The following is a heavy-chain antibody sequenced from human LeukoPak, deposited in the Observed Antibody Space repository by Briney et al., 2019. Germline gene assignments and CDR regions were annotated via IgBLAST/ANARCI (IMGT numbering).Heavy chain of an antibody. CDR3: ARVPRGTTTHYYYYYYMDV. Sequence: SETLSLTCAVYGGSFSGYYWSWIRQPPGKGLEWIGEINHSGSTNYNPSLKSRVTISVDTSKNQFSLKLSSVTAADTAVYYCARVPRGTTTHYYYYYYMDVWGKGTTVTVSS. V-gene: IGHV4-34*01. CDR1: GGSFSGYY. CDR2: INHSGST. J-gene: IGHJ6*03. D-gene: IGHD1-1*01.